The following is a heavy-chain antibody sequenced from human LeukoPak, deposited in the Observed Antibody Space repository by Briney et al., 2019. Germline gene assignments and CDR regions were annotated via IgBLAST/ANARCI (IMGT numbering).Heavy chain of an antibody. Sequence: SETLSLTCTVSGDSINSLDLWSWVRQPPGKGLEWIGEMYLSGTTHSNPSVKSRVTISIDKSKNQFFLNLSSVTAADTAVYYCANYDPPGAAFDYWGQGTLVTVSS. V-gene: IGHV4-4*02. CDR3: ANYDPPGAAFDY. CDR2: MYLSGTT. CDR1: GDSINSLDL. D-gene: IGHD3-22*01. J-gene: IGHJ4*02.